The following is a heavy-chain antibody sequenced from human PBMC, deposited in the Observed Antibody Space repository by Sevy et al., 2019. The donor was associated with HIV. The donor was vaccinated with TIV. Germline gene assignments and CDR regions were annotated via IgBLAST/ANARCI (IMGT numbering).Heavy chain of an antibody. V-gene: IGHV3-30-3*01. J-gene: IGHJ4*01. Sequence: GGSLRLSCAASGFTFSSYARHWVRQAPGKGLEWVAVISYDGSNKYYADSVKGRFTISRENSKNTLYLQMNSLRADETAVYSCARDGTIFGVVIIGPFDYWRHGTLLPVSS. CDR1: GFTFSSYA. CDR3: ARDGTIFGVVIIGPFDY. CDR2: ISYDGSNK. D-gene: IGHD3-3*01.